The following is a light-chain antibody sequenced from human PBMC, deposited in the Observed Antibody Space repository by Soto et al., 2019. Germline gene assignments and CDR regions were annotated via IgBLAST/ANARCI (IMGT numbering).Light chain of an antibody. CDR1: QSVLYSSNNKNY. CDR3: QQYYDTPQT. V-gene: IGKV4-1*01. CDR2: WAS. J-gene: IGKJ1*01. Sequence: DIVMTQSPDSLAVSLGERATINCKSSQSVLYSSNNKNYLAWYQQKPGQPPKLLIYWASTRESGVPDRFSGSWSGTDFTLTITSLQAEDVAVYYCQQYYDTPQTFGQGTKVEIK.